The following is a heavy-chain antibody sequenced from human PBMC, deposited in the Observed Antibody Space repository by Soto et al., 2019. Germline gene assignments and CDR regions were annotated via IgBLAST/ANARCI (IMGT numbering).Heavy chain of an antibody. CDR2: IYYSGST. D-gene: IGHD6-6*01. V-gene: IGHV4-39*01. J-gene: IGHJ4*02. Sequence: SETLSLTCTVSGGSISSSSYYWGWIRQPPGKGLEWIGSIYYSGSTYYNPSLKSRVTISVDTSKNQFSLKLSSVTAADTAVYYCARQTELVYALVDYWGQGTLVTVSS. CDR1: GGSISSSSYY. CDR3: ARQTELVYALVDY.